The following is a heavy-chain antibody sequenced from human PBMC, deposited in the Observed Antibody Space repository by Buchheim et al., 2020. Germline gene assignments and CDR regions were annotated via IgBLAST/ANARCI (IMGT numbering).Heavy chain of an antibody. J-gene: IGHJ4*02. CDR2: IHNSGST. V-gene: IGHV4-4*08. Sequence: QVLLQESGPGLVKPSETLSLTCTVSGGSISSYDWSWIRQPPGKGLEWIGYIHNSGSTNYNPSLKSRLTMSVEPPKNQFSLKVTYVTAADTAVYYCATLGAEPSAINFDRLVDSWGQGIL. CDR1: GGSISSYD. D-gene: IGHD3-10*01. CDR3: ATLGAEPSAINFDRLVDS.